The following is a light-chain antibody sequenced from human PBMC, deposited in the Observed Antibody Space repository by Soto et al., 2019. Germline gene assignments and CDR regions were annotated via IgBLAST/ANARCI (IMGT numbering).Light chain of an antibody. Sequence: ELVMTQSPATLSVSPGEGATLSCRASQSVSSNLAWYQQKPGQAPRLLIYGASTRATGIPARFSGSVSGTEFTITISSLQSADFAVYDCQQYNYWPSFGQGTNVEIK. V-gene: IGKV3-15*01. CDR1: QSVSSN. J-gene: IGKJ2*01. CDR2: GAS. CDR3: QQYNYWPS.